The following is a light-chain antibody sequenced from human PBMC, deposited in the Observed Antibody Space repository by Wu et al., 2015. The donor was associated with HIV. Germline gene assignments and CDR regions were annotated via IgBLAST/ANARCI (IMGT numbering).Light chain of an antibody. Sequence: EIVMTQSPATLSVSPGERATLFCRASQSVSDNLAWYQQKPGQVPRLVIYGASTRAIGIPARFSGSGSGTEFTLTISSMQSEDLAVYYCLQYNDWPGGFTFGPGTKGGYQT. CDR3: LQYNDWPGGFT. CDR2: GAS. CDR1: QSVSDN. J-gene: IGKJ3*01. V-gene: IGKV3-15*01.